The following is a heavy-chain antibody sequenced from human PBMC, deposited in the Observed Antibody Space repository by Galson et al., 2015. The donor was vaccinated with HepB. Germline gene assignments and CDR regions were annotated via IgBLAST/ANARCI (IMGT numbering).Heavy chain of an antibody. CDR2: ISWSRNTI. CDR3: AKHLTARRVYYYGMDV. V-gene: IGHV3-9*01. J-gene: IGHJ6*02. Sequence: SLRLSCAASGFTFDHHAMHRFRPAPGLGLEWVSSISWSRNTIGYADSVKGRFSISRDNAKNSLYLQMNSLRAEDTAKYYCAKHLTARRVYYYGMDVWGQGTTVTVSS. CDR1: GFTFDHHA. D-gene: IGHD6-6*01.